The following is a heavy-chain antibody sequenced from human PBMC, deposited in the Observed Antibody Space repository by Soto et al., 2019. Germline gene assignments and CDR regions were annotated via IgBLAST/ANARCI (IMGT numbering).Heavy chain of an antibody. V-gene: IGHV4-34*01. CDR1: GGSFTGYY. CDR3: AREGALLYGGNPDYYYTVGV. J-gene: IGHJ6*02. D-gene: IGHD4-17*01. CDR2: MYHSGNT. Sequence: SETLSLTCAVYGGSFTGYYWTWIRQTPGKGLEWIGYMYHSGNTYYNPSLKSRVTISIDRSKNQFSLKLSSVTAADTAVYYCAREGALLYGGNPDYYYTVGVWGQGTTVTVSS.